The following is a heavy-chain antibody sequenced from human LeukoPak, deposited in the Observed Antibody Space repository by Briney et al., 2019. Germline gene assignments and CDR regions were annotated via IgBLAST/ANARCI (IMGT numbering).Heavy chain of an antibody. V-gene: IGHV3-7*01. Sequence: GGSLRLSCVASGFTFSNFWMSWVRQAPGKGLEWVANIKQDGTEKYYVDSVKGRFTVSRDNAKNSLYLQMNSLRAEDTAVYYCARAIDYGYPGGYWGQGALVTVSS. CDR1: GFTFSNFW. CDR3: ARAIDYGYPGGY. D-gene: IGHD4-17*01. J-gene: IGHJ4*02. CDR2: IKQDGTEK.